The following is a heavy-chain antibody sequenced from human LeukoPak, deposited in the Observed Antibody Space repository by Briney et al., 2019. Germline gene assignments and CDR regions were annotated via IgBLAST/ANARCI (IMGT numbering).Heavy chain of an antibody. D-gene: IGHD3-9*01. V-gene: IGHV4-34*01. CDR1: GGSFSGYY. Sequence: PSETLSPTCAVYGGSFSGYYWSWIRQPPGKGLEWIGEINHSGSTNYNPSLKSRVTISVDTSKNQFSLKLSSVTAADTAVYYCARGLVLRYFDWLLIPNYFDYWGQGTLVTVSS. J-gene: IGHJ4*02. CDR3: ARGLVLRYFDWLLIPNYFDY. CDR2: INHSGST.